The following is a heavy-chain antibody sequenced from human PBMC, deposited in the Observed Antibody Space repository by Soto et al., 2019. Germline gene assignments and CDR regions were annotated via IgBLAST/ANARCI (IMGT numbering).Heavy chain of an antibody. Sequence: SETLSLTCTVSGGSISSYYLSLVRQPPGKGLEWIGYIYYSGSTNYNPSLKSRVTISVDTSKNQFSLKLSSVTAADTAVYYCARLTTYDFWSGYHDAFDSWGQGTRVTVAS. CDR1: GGSISSYY. CDR3: ARLTTYDFWSGYHDAFDS. V-gene: IGHV4-59*08. J-gene: IGHJ3*02. CDR2: IYYSGST. D-gene: IGHD3-3*01.